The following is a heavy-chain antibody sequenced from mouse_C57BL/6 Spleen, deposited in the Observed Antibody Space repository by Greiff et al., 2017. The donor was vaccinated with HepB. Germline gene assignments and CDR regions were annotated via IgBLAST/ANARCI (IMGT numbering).Heavy chain of an antibody. D-gene: IGHD2-12*01. CDR1: GYAFTNYL. CDR3: ARVYDGYAMDY. V-gene: IGHV1-54*01. CDR2: INPGSGGT. Sequence: QVQLQQSGAELVRPGTSVKVSCKASGYAFTNYLIEWVKQRPGQGLEWIGVINPGSGGTNYNEKFKGKATLTADKSSSTAYMQLSSLTSEDAAVYFCARVYDGYAMDYWGQGTSVTVSS. J-gene: IGHJ4*01.